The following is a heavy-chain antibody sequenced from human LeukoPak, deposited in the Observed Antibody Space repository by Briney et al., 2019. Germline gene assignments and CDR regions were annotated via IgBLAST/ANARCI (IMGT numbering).Heavy chain of an antibody. CDR1: GYTFTDYY. CDR3: ARVGGGYNYHFDY. CDR2: INPNNGGT. V-gene: IGHV1-2*02. Sequence: ASVKVPFKASGYTFTDYYTHWVRQAPGQGLEWMGWINPNNGGTNYAQKFQGRVTITRDTSISTAYMELSRLRSDDTAVYYCARVGGGYNYHFDYWGQGTLVTVSS. D-gene: IGHD5-24*01. J-gene: IGHJ4*02.